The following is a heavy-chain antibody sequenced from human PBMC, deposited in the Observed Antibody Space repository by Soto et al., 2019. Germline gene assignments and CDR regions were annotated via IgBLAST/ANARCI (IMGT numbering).Heavy chain of an antibody. CDR3: ARSRANYYDSRGYYYSTFDY. CDR2: IIPMFGTA. J-gene: IGHJ4*02. D-gene: IGHD3-22*01. Sequence: VASVKVSCKASGYTFSSYAISWVRQAPGQGLEWMGGIIPMFGTANYAQKFQGRVTITADESTSTAYMELSSLRSEDTAVYYCARSRANYYDSRGYYYSTFDYWGQGTLVTVSS. CDR1: GYTFSSYA. V-gene: IGHV1-69*13.